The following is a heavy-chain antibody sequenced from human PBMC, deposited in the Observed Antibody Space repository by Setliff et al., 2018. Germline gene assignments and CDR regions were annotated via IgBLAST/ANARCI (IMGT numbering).Heavy chain of an antibody. V-gene: IGHV3-30*02. CDR3: ARAHPSRMIVVVRAYYYFDY. D-gene: IGHD3-22*01. CDR2: VHYDGVNK. Sequence: GGSLRLSCAASGFTFSTYYMHWVRQPPGKGLEWVAFVHYDGVNKHYRDSVKGRFTISRDNSKNTLYLQMNSLRPDDTAVYYCARAHPSRMIVVVRAYYYFDYWGQGTLVTVSS. J-gene: IGHJ4*02. CDR1: GFTFSTYY.